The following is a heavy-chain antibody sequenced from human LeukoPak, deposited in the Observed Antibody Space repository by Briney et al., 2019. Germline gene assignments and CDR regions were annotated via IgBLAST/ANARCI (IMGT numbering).Heavy chain of an antibody. CDR1: GGSISSYY. CDR3: ARAVVRGVYYYYYMDV. Sequence: SETLSLTCTVSGGSISSYYWSWIRQPPGKGLEWIGYIYYSGSTNYNPSLKSRVTISVDTSKNQFSLKLSSVTAADTAVYYCARAVVRGVYYYYYMDVWGKGTTVTISS. J-gene: IGHJ6*03. V-gene: IGHV4-59*12. CDR2: IYYSGST. D-gene: IGHD3-10*01.